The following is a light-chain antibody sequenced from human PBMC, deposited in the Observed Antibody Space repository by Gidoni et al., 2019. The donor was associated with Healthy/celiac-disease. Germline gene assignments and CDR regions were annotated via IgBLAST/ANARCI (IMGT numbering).Light chain of an antibody. J-gene: IGLJ3*02. CDR2: RNN. Sequence: QSVLTQPPSASGTPGQRVTISCSGSSSNIGSNYVYWYSSSQERPPKLLIYRNNQRPSGVPDRFSGSKSGTSASLAISGLRSEDEADYYCAAWDDSLSGGVFGGGTKLTVL. CDR1: SSNIGSNY. CDR3: AAWDDSLSGGV. V-gene: IGLV1-47*01.